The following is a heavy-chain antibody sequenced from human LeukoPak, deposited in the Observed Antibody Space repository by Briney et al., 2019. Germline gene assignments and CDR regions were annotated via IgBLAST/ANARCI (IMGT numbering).Heavy chain of an antibody. D-gene: IGHD3-10*01. J-gene: IGHJ3*02. CDR1: GGSISSGSYY. V-gene: IGHV4-39*01. Sequence: PSETLSLTCSVSGGSISSGSYYWGWIRQPPGKGLEWIGSVYYSASAYYNPSLQSRVTISVDTSKNQFSLKLRSVTASDTALYYCARHYYYGSGSYPHAFDIWGQGTMVIVSS. CDR3: ARHYYYGSGSYPHAFDI. CDR2: VYYSASA.